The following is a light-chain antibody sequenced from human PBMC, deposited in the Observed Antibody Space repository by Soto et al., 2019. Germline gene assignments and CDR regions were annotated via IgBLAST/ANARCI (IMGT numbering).Light chain of an antibody. CDR3: QHFGGTTFT. CDR2: GAS. Sequence: EIELTQYPGSLSFSPGEEATLSCRASQSVSSSYIAWYQQRPGQTPSLLIYGASTRATGIPDRFSGSGSGTHFTLTISRLEPGDFAVYYCQHFGGTTFTFGQGTRLEIK. CDR1: QSVSSSY. V-gene: IGKV3-20*01. J-gene: IGKJ5*01.